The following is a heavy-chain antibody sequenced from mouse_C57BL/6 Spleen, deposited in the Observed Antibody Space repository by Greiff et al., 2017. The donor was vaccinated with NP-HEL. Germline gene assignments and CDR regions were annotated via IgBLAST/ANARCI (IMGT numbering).Heavy chain of an antibody. D-gene: IGHD4-1*01. CDR1: GYTFTSYW. V-gene: IGHV1-53*01. CDR2: INPSNGGT. CDR3: ARSRITGTDYAMDY. J-gene: IGHJ4*01. Sequence: QVQLQQPGTELVKPGASVKLSCKASGYTFTSYWMHWVKQRPGQGLEWIGNINPSNGGTNYNEKFKGKATLTVDKSSSTADMQLSSLTSEDSAVYYCARSRITGTDYAMDYWGQGTSVTVSS.